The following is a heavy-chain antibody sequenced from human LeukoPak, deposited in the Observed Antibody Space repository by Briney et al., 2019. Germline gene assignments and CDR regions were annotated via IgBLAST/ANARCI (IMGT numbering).Heavy chain of an antibody. CDR3: TREVWGSTFPDY. D-gene: IGHD7-27*01. V-gene: IGHV4-38-2*02. Sequence: SETLSLTCSVSGYSISSGYFWGWIRQPPGKGPEWIATTHHSGATYYNPSLKSRVTLSVDTSKNQVSLKMTSVTAADTAVYYCTREVWGSTFPDYWRQGTLVTVSS. J-gene: IGHJ4*02. CDR2: THHSGAT. CDR1: GYSISSGYF.